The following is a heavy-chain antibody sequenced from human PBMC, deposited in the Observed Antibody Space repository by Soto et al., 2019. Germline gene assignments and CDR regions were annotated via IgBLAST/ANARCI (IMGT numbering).Heavy chain of an antibody. D-gene: IGHD6-13*01. CDR2: ISYDGSTK. V-gene: IGHV3-30*03. J-gene: IGHJ4*02. CDR3: ARDLIAAAVDY. CDR1: GFTFSSYG. Sequence: QVQLVESGGGVVQPGTSLRLSCAASGFTFSSYGIHWVRQAPGKGLEWVAIISYDGSTKYYADSVKGRFTISRDNSKNTLYLQMNSLRAEDTAVYYCARDLIAAAVDYWGQGTLVTVSS.